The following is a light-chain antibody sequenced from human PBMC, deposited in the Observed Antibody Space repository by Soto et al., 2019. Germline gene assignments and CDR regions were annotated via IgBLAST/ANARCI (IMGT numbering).Light chain of an antibody. CDR2: YDS. CDR3: QVWDIMTDNYV. Sequence: SYELTHPPSVSGAPEKTTTITCGGNNIGDKRVHWYRQKSCQAPVLLISYDSERPSGVPERFSGSNSGNTATLTISRVEAGDEADYYCQVWDIMTDNYVFGGGTKLTVL. V-gene: IGLV3-21*04. J-gene: IGLJ1*01. CDR1: NIGDKR.